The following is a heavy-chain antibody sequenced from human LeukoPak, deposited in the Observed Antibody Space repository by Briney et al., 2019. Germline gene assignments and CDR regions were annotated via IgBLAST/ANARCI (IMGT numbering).Heavy chain of an antibody. CDR3: AKAGYSSGWRNFDS. CDR2: ISYDGRNK. V-gene: IGHV3-30*18. Sequence: GGSLRLSCVASGFSFSSFGMHWVRQAPGKGLEWVAVISYDGRNKFYADSVKGRFTISRDNSKNTLYLQMNSLRAEDTAVYYCAKAGYSSGWRNFDSWGQGTLVTVSS. CDR1: GFSFSSFG. D-gene: IGHD6-19*01. J-gene: IGHJ4*02.